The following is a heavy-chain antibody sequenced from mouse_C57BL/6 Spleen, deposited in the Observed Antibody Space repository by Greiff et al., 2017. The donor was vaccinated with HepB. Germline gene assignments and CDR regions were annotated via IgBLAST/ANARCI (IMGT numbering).Heavy chain of an antibody. CDR2: IDPETGGT. V-gene: IGHV1-15*01. CDR3: TIHYYGSSYHY. D-gene: IGHD1-1*01. CDR1: GYTFTDYE. Sequence: QVQLQQSGAELVRPGASVTLSCKASGYTFTDYEMHWVKQTPVHGLEWIGAIDPETGGTAYNQKFKGKAILTADKSSSTAYMELRSLTSEDSAVYYCTIHYYGSSYHYWGQGTTLTVSS. J-gene: IGHJ2*01.